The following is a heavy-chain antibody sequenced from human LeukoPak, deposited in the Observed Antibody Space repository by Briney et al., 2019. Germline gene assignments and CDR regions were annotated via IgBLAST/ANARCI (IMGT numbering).Heavy chain of an antibody. CDR3: TTDRYYDAAYTT. CDR2: IKSKTDGGTT. V-gene: IGHV3-15*01. J-gene: IGHJ4*02. Sequence: PGGSLGLSCAASGFTFSNAWMSWVRQAPGKGLEWVGRIKSKTDGGTTDYAAPVKGRFTISRDDSKTTVYLRMNSLKTEDTAVYYCTTDRYYDAAYTTWGQGTLVTVSS. CDR1: GFTFSNAW. D-gene: IGHD3-22*01.